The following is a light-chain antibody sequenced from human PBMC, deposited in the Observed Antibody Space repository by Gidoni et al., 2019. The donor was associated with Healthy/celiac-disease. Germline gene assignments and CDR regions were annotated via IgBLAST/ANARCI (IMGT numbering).Light chain of an antibody. J-gene: IGKJ3*01. V-gene: IGKV4-1*01. CDR1: QSVLYSSNNKNY. CDR3: QQYYSTVT. CDR2: WAS. Sequence: DIVMTQSPDSLAVSLGERATSNCKSSQSVLYSSNNKNYLAWYQQKPGQPPKLLIYWASTRESGVPDRFSGSGSGTDFTLTISSLQAEDVAVYYCQQYYSTVTFXPXTKVDIK.